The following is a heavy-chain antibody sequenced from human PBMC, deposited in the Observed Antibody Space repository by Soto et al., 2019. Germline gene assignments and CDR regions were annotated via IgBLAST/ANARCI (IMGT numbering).Heavy chain of an antibody. Sequence: ASVKVSCKASGXTFTSYDINWVRQATGQGLEWMGWMNPNSGNTDYAQKFQGRVTMTRNTSISTAYMELSSLRSEDTAVYYCAREKISWYDYWGQGTLVTVSS. J-gene: IGHJ4*02. CDR1: GXTFTSYD. V-gene: IGHV1-8*01. D-gene: IGHD6-13*01. CDR2: MNPNSGNT. CDR3: AREKISWYDY.